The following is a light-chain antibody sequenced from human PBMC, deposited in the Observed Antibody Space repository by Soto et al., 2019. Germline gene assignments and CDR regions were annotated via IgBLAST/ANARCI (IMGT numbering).Light chain of an antibody. J-gene: IGKJ3*01. CDR3: QQSSTAPFT. Sequence: IEMTQSPSSLSASVGDRVTINWLPRQTISIYLNWYQHRPGKGPKLLIYSASTLQSGVSSRLSGSGSGTDFTLTISSLQPEDVATYYCQQSSTAPFTFGPGTKVDIK. V-gene: IGKV1-39*01. CDR2: SAS. CDR1: QTISIY.